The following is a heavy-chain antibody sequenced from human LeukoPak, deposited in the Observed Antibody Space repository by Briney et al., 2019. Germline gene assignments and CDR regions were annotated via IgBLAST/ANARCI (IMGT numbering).Heavy chain of an antibody. V-gene: IGHV3-48*03. Sequence: GGSLRLSCAASGFTFSSYEMNWVRQAPGKGLEWVSYISSSGSTIYYADSVKGRFTISRDNAKNSLYLQMNSLRAEDTAVYYCARVAASSWPHYYYYYMDVWGKGTTVTISS. CDR3: ARVAASSWPHYYYYYMDV. CDR1: GFTFSSYE. D-gene: IGHD6-13*01. CDR2: ISSSGSTI. J-gene: IGHJ6*03.